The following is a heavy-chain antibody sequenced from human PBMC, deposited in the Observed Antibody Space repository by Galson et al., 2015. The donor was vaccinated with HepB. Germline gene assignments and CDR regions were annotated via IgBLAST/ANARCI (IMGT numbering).Heavy chain of an antibody. Sequence: SVKVSCKASGYTFTGYYMHWVRQAPGQGLEWMGRINPNSGGTNYAQKFQGRVTMTRVTSISTAYMELSRLRSDDTAVYYCARKSRSYWYFDLWGRGTLVTVSS. V-gene: IGHV1-2*06. CDR1: GYTFTGYY. D-gene: IGHD1-14*01. CDR2: INPNSGGT. CDR3: ARKSRSYWYFDL. J-gene: IGHJ2*01.